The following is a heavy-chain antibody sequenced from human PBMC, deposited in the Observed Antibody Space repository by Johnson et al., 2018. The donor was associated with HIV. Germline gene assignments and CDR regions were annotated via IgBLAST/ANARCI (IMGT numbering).Heavy chain of an antibody. D-gene: IGHD3-22*01. J-gene: IGHJ3*02. V-gene: IGHV3-66*01. CDR3: AREWLLLQAFDI. CDR1: GFTFSSNY. CDR2: IYSGGST. Sequence: VQLVESGGGVVQPGRSLRLSCAASGFTFSSNYMSWVRQAPGKGLEWVSVIYSGGSTYYADSVKGRFTISRDNSKNTPYLQMNSLRAEDTAVYYCAREWLLLQAFDIWGQGTMVTVSS.